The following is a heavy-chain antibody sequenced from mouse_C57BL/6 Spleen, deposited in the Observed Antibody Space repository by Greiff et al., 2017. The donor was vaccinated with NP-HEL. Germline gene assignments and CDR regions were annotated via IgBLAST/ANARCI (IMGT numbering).Heavy chain of an antibody. V-gene: IGHV14-4*01. CDR2: IDPENGDT. Sequence: EVQLQQSGAELVRPGASVKLSCTASGFNIKDDYMHWVKQRPEQGLEWIGWIDPENGDTEYASKFQGKATITADTSSNTAYLQLSSLTSEDTAVYYCTATIYYGYDDGPHYAMDYWGQGTSVTVSS. D-gene: IGHD2-2*01. CDR3: TATIYYGYDDGPHYAMDY. J-gene: IGHJ4*01. CDR1: GFNIKDDY.